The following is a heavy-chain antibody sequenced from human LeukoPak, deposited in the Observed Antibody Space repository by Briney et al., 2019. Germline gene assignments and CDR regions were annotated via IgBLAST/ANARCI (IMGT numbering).Heavy chain of an antibody. CDR2: INTNTGNP. V-gene: IGHV7-4-1*02. D-gene: IGHD6-13*01. J-gene: IGHJ5*02. Sequence: ASVKVSCKASGYTFTGYYMHWVRQAPGQGLEWMGWINTNTGNPTYAQGFTGRFVFSLDTSVSTAYLQISSLKAEDTAVYYCARGAAGTGDFNWFDPWGQGTLVTVSS. CDR3: ARGAAGTGDFNWFDP. CDR1: GYTFTGYY.